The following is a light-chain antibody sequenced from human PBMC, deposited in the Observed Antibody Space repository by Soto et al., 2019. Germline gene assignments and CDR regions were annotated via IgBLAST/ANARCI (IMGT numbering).Light chain of an antibody. CDR1: QSVSSNN. CDR2: GAS. J-gene: IGKJ2*01. CDR3: QQYGASPGYT. V-gene: IGKV3-20*01. Sequence: EIVLTQSPGTLSLSPGERATLSCRASQSVSSNNLAWYQQKAGQAPRLLIYGASSRATDIPERFSGSGSGTDFTLTISRLEPEDFAIYYCQQYGASPGYTFGQGTKLEI.